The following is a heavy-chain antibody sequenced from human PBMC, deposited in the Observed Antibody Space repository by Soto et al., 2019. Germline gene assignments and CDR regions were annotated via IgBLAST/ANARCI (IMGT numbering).Heavy chain of an antibody. CDR1: GFTFTTYC. V-gene: IGHV3-64*07. CDR3: ARGHLPWDYRSYGMDV. D-gene: IGHD7-27*01. J-gene: IGHJ6*02. CDR2: ISNDAVHT. Sequence: EVQLVESGGGLVQPGGSLTLSCIASGFTFTTYCMHWVRQAPGKGLEYLSAISNDAVHTYYAESVKDRFTISRDNSKXXLYLHMGSLRPEDMAVYYCARGHLPWDYRSYGMDVWGQGTTVTVSS.